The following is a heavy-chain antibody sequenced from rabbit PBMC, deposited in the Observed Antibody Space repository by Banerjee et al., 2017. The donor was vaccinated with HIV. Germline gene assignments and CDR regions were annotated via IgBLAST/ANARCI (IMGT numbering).Heavy chain of an antibody. Sequence: QSLEESGGDLVKPGASLTLTCTASGFSFSSTYYMCWVRQAPGKGLEWIACIYAGDSTYYATWAKGRFTISRTSSTTVTLQMTSLTAADTATYFCARWSESDFYGNLWGPGTLVTVS. J-gene: IGHJ4*01. CDR2: IYAGDST. D-gene: IGHD2-1*01. CDR3: ARWSESDFYGNL. V-gene: IGHV1S40*01. CDR1: GFSFSSTYY.